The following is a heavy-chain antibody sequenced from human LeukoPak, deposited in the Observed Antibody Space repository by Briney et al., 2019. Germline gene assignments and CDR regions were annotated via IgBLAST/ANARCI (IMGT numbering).Heavy chain of an antibody. V-gene: IGHV4-39*07. J-gene: IGHJ4*02. CDR1: GGPIITTNYF. Sequence: PSETLPLTCTVSGGPIITTNYFWGWLRQPPGKGLEWIGTVFYSGSTYYNPSLKSRVTISVDPSKNQFSLSLSSVTAADTAVYYCARVPAAALFLPGSHLDYWGQGTLVPVYS. CDR2: VFYSGST. D-gene: IGHD6-13*01. CDR3: ARVPAAALFLPGSHLDY.